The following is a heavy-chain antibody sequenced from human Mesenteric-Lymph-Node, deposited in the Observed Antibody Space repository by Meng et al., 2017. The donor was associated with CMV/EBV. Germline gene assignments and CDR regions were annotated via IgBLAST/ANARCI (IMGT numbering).Heavy chain of an antibody. J-gene: IGHJ5*02. V-gene: IGHV4-39*01. CDR2: IYYSGST. CDR1: GGSISSSSYY. CDR3: ARPHYYGSGNSPWFDP. D-gene: IGHD3-10*01. Sequence: QLQLQESGPGLVKPSETLSLTCTVLGGSISSSSYYWGWIRQPPGKGLEWIGSIYYSGSTYYNPSLKSRVTISVDTSKNQFSLKLSSVTAADTAVYYCARPHYYGSGNSPWFDPWGQGTLVTVSS.